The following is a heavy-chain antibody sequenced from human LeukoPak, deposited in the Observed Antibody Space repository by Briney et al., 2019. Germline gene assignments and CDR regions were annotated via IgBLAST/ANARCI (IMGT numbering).Heavy chain of an antibody. J-gene: IGHJ6*03. Sequence: PSETLSLTCTVSGGSISSYYWSWIRQPPGKGLEWIGYIYYSGSTGYNPSLKSRVTISVDTSKKQFSLKLSSVTAADTAVYYCAGVMGSYYFYYYMDVWGKGTTVTVSS. CDR3: AGVMGSYYFYYYMDV. CDR2: IYYSGST. V-gene: IGHV4-59*12. D-gene: IGHD2-8*01. CDR1: GGSISSYY.